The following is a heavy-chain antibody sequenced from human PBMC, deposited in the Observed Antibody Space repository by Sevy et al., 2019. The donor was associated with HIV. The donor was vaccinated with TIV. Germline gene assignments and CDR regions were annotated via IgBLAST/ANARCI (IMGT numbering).Heavy chain of an antibody. V-gene: IGHV3-15*07. J-gene: IGHJ4*02. CDR2: IKSKTDGGTT. CDR1: GFTFANAW. Sequence: GGSLRLSCAASGFTFANAWMNWVRQTPGKGLEWVGRIKSKTDGGTTDYVAPVKGRLTISRDESKNTLYLQMNSLRTEDTAVYYCTAEVHWNSEDYWGQGTLVTVSS. D-gene: IGHD1-7*01. CDR3: TAEVHWNSEDY.